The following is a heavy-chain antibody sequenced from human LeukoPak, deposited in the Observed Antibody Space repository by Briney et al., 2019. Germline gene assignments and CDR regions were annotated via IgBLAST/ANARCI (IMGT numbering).Heavy chain of an antibody. CDR2: MNPNRGDT. Sequence: ASVKVSCKASGYTFTGYYIHWMRPAPGQGLAWMGWMNPNRGDTSYAQKFQGRVTMTRDTPINTAYMELSGLRSDDTAVYYCGRRRIDCSDTGCYVDYWGQGTLVTVSS. CDR1: GYTFTGYY. V-gene: IGHV1-2*02. J-gene: IGHJ4*02. D-gene: IGHD2-15*01. CDR3: GRRRIDCSDTGCYVDY.